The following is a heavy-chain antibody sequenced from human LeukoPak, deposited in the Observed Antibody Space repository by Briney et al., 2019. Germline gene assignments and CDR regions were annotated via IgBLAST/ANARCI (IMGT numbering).Heavy chain of an antibody. V-gene: IGHV3-23*01. CDR1: GFTFSSYG. D-gene: IGHD6-19*01. CDR2: ISGSGGST. CDR3: AREGTSSGWYDY. Sequence: GGSLRLSCAASGFTFSSYGMSWVRQAPGKGLEWVSAISGSGGSTYYADSVKGRFTISRDNSKNTLYLQMNSLRAEDTAVYYCAREGTSSGWYDYWGQGTLVTVSS. J-gene: IGHJ4*02.